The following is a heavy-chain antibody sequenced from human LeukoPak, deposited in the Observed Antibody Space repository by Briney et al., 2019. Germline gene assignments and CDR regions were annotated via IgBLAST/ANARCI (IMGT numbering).Heavy chain of an antibody. D-gene: IGHD3-16*02. CDR2: IDHSGNT. CDR3: ARRGQAGYLY. V-gene: IGHV4-34*01. CDR1: GVSFSGYF. J-gene: IGHJ4*02. Sequence: SETLSLTCAVYGVSFSGYFWSWIRQPPGKGLEWIGEIDHSGNTNFNSSLKSRVTLSVDTSKNQFSLNLSSVTAADTAVYYCARRGQAGYLYWGQGTLVTVSS.